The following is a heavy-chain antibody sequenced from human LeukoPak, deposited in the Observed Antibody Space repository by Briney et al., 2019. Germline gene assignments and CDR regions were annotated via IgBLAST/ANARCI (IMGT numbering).Heavy chain of an antibody. CDR1: GGSFSGYY. D-gene: IGHD4-17*01. J-gene: IGHJ4*02. Sequence: SETLSLTRAVYGGSFSGYYWSWIRQPPGKGLEWIGEINHSGSTNYNPSLKSRVTISVDTSKNQFSLKLSSVTAADTAVYYCATTVTTGGDYWGQGTLVTVSS. V-gene: IGHV4-34*01. CDR2: INHSGST. CDR3: ATTVTTGGDY.